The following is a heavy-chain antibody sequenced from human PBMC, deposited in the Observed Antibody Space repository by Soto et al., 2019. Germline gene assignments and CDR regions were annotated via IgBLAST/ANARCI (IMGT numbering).Heavy chain of an antibody. V-gene: IGHV1-45*02. Sequence: GASVKVSCKASGYTFTYRYLHWVRQAPGQALEWMGWITPFNGNTNYAQKFQDRVTITRDRSMSTAYMELSSLRSEDTAMYYCAETVSVGGHDAFDIWGQGTMVTVSS. CDR3: AETVSVGGHDAFDI. CDR1: GYTFTYRY. CDR2: ITPFNGNT. J-gene: IGHJ3*02. D-gene: IGHD4-17*01.